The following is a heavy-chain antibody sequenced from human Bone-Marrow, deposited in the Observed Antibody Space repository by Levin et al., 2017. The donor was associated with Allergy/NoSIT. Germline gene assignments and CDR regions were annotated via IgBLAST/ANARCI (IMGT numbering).Heavy chain of an antibody. D-gene: IGHD5-24*01. J-gene: IGHJ5*02. CDR3: ARDQFRRATIGARWFDP. CDR2: IKEDGSEK. V-gene: IGHV3-7*01. CDR1: GFTFSNSW. Sequence: GPSVKVSCAASGFTFSNSWMSWVRQTPGKGLEWVANIKEDGSEKYYVDSVKGRFTISRDNAKNSLYVQMNSLRAEDTAVYYCARDQFRRATIGARWFDPWGQGTLVIVSS.